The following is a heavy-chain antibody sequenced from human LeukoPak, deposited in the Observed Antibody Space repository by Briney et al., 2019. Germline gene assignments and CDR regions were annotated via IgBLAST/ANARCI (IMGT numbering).Heavy chain of an antibody. V-gene: IGHV4-39*07. CDR1: GDSISSGDYY. CDR3: ARDLGSGSYYRPYNWFDP. D-gene: IGHD3-10*01. Sequence: SETLSLTCTVSGDSISSGDYYWSWIRQPAGKGLEWIGRIYYSGSTYYNPSLKSRVTISVDTSKNQFSLKLSSVTAADTAVYYCARDLGSGSYYRPYNWFDPWGQGTLVTVSS. CDR2: IYYSGST. J-gene: IGHJ5*02.